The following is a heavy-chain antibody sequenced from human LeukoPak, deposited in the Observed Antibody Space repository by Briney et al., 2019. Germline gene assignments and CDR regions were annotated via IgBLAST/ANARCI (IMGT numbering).Heavy chain of an antibody. J-gene: IGHJ5*02. Sequence: GGSLRLSCAASGFTFSSYAMSWVRQAPGKGLEWISAISGSGGSTYYADSVKGRFTISRDNSKNTLYLQMNSLRAEDTAVYYCAKEAYSEDYYDSSGYFLLGDWFDPWGQGTLVTVSS. CDR1: GFTFSSYA. CDR2: ISGSGGST. D-gene: IGHD3-22*01. V-gene: IGHV3-23*01. CDR3: AKEAYSEDYYDSSGYFLLGDWFDP.